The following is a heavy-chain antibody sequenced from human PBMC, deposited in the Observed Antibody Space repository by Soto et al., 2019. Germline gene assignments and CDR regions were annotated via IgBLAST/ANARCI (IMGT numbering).Heavy chain of an antibody. CDR1: GGSISSYY. Sequence: SETLSLTCTVSGGSISSYYWSWIRQPPGKGLEWIGYIYYSGSTNYNPSLKSRVTISVDTSKNQFSLKLGSVTAADTAVYYCARGVMYYDILTGFDYWGQGTLVTVSS. D-gene: IGHD3-9*01. CDR2: IYYSGST. V-gene: IGHV4-59*01. CDR3: ARGVMYYDILTGFDY. J-gene: IGHJ4*02.